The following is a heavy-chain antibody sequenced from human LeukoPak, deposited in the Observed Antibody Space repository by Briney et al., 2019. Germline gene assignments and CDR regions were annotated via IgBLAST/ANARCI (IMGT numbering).Heavy chain of an antibody. CDR2: IYTSGST. CDR3: ARGTKQQLDTGFQNYYYYYMDV. J-gene: IGHJ6*03. Sequence: SQTLSLTCTVSGGSISSGNYYWSWIRQPAGKELEWIVWIYTSGSTNYNPSLKSRITISVDTSKNQFSLKLTSVTAADTAVYYCARGTKQQLDTGFQNYYYYYMDVWGKGTTVTVSS. CDR1: GGSISSGNYY. D-gene: IGHD6-13*01. V-gene: IGHV4-61*02.